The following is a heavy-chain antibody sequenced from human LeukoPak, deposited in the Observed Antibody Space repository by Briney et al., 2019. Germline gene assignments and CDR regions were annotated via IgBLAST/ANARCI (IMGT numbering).Heavy chain of an antibody. CDR1: GLTFSSYA. CDR3: AKINLGPSVY. J-gene: IGHJ4*02. CDR2: ISGSGGKT. V-gene: IGHV3-23*01. Sequence: PGGSLRLSCAASGLTFSSYAMSWVRQAPGKGLEWVSGISGSGGKTYYADSVKGRFTISRDNSKSTLYLQMNSLRAEDTAVYYCAKINLGPSVYWGQGTLVTVSS.